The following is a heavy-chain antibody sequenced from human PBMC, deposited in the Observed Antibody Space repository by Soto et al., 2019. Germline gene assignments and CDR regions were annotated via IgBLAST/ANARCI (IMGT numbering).Heavy chain of an antibody. Sequence: PGGSLRLSCAASGFTFSSYAMHWFRQAPGKGLEWVAVISYDGSNKYYADSVKGRFTISRDNSKNTLYLQMNSLRAEDTAVYYCARDFGGSTGGLDYWGQGTLVTVSS. CDR1: GFTFSSYA. D-gene: IGHD2-15*01. CDR3: ARDFGGSTGGLDY. V-gene: IGHV3-30-3*01. J-gene: IGHJ4*02. CDR2: ISYDGSNK.